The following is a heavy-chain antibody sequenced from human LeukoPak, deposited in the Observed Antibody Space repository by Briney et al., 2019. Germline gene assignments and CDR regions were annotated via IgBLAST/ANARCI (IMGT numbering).Heavy chain of an antibody. CDR3: ARSPAPPLQWLPRG. V-gene: IGHV3-30*03. Sequence: PGRSLRLSCAASGFTFSSYGMHWVRQAPGKGLQWVALISHDGSNKYYADSVRGRFTISRDNSKNTLYLQMNSLRAEDTAVYYCARSPAPPLQWLPRGWGQGTLVTVSS. D-gene: IGHD6-19*01. J-gene: IGHJ4*02. CDR2: ISHDGSNK. CDR1: GFTFSSYG.